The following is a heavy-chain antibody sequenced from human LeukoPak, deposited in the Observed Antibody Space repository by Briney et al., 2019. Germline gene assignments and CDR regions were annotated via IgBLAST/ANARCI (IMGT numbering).Heavy chain of an antibody. Sequence: SETLSLTCTVSGGSIISGDYYWSWIRQPPGEGLGWIGYIYYGGSTYYNPSLKSRVTISVDTSKNQFSLKLSSVTAADTAVYYCARGLYGDYDLDYFDYWGQGTLVTVSS. CDR1: GGSIISGDYY. V-gene: IGHV4-30-4*01. CDR2: IYYGGST. CDR3: ARGLYGDYDLDYFDY. D-gene: IGHD4-17*01. J-gene: IGHJ4*02.